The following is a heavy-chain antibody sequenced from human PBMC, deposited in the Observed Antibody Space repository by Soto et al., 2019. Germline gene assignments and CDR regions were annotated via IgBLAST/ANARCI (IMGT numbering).Heavy chain of an antibody. CDR1: GGSISSYY. CDR3: ARHPSDYPYYDFWSGEYYMDV. Sequence: QVQLQESGPGLVKPSETLSLTCTVSGGSISSYYWSWIRQPPGKGLEWIGYIYYSGSTNYNPSLKRRVTISVDTPKNQFTLKLSAVTAADTAVYYCARHPSDYPYYDFWSGEYYMDVWGKGTTVTVSS. J-gene: IGHJ6*03. V-gene: IGHV4-59*08. CDR2: IYYSGST. D-gene: IGHD3-3*01.